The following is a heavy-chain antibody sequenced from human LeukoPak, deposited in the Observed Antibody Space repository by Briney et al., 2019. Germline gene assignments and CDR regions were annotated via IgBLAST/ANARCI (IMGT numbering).Heavy chain of an antibody. J-gene: IGHJ4*02. CDR3: ARVDYQLLSSYYFDY. D-gene: IGHD2-2*01. CDR1: GGTFSSYA. V-gene: IGHV1-69*01. Sequence: SVRVSCKASGGTFSSYAVRWGRQAPGQGVEWMGGIFPIFGTANYAQTFQGRDTITAEESTSTAYMGISRLRSEETAVYICARVDYQLLSSYYFDYWGQGTLVTVSS. CDR2: IFPIFGTA.